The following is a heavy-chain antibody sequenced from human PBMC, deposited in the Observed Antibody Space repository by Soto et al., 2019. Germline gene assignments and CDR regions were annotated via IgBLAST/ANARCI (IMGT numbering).Heavy chain of an antibody. J-gene: IGHJ4*02. V-gene: IGHV3-21*06. CDR3: ARESEDLTSNFDY. CDR1: GFTFTRYS. Sequence: LRLSCAASGFTFTRYSMNWVRQAPGKGLEWVSSISSTTNYIYYGDSMKGRFTISRDNAKNSLYLEMNSLRAEDTAVYYCARESEDLTSNFDYWGQGTPVTVSS. CDR2: ISSTTNYI.